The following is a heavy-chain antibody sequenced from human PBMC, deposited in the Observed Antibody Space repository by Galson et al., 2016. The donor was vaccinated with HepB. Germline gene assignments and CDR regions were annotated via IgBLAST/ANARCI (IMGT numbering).Heavy chain of an antibody. CDR2: ISTNNGNT. J-gene: IGHJ5*02. V-gene: IGHV1-18*01. CDR3: ARGLIRGYCRSISCYWFDP. CDR1: GYTFISYG. D-gene: IGHD2-15*01. Sequence: SVKVSCKASGYTFISYGITWVRQAPGQGLEWMGWISTNNGNTNYAQKLQGRVTMTTDTSTRTAYMELRSLTSDDTAVYYCARGLIRGYCRSISCYWFDPWGQGTLVTVSS.